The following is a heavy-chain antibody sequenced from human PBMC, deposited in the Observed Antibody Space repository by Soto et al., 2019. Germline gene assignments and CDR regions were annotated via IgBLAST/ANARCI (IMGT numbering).Heavy chain of an antibody. D-gene: IGHD4-4*01. CDR2: SNSDGNST. Sequence: PGGSLRLSCAASRLTFRPCWMHWVRQVPGKGPVWVSRSNSDGNSTSYADSVKGRFTISRDNAKNTLYLQMNSLRAEDTAVYYCARGSNHFDYWGQGT. CDR3: ARGSNHFDY. CDR1: RLTFRPCW. J-gene: IGHJ4*02. V-gene: IGHV3-74*01.